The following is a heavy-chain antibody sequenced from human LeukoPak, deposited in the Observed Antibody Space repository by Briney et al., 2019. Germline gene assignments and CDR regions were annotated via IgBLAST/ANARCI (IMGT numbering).Heavy chain of an antibody. CDR3: ARVTIFGVVIVENWFDP. J-gene: IGHJ5*02. D-gene: IGHD3-3*01. Sequence: ASVKVSCKASGYTFTSYDINWVRQATGQGLEWMGWMNPNSGNTGYAQKFQGRVTMTRNTSISAAYMELSSLRSEDTAVYYCARVTIFGVVIVENWFDPWGQGTLVTVSS. CDR1: GYTFTSYD. CDR2: MNPNSGNT. V-gene: IGHV1-8*01.